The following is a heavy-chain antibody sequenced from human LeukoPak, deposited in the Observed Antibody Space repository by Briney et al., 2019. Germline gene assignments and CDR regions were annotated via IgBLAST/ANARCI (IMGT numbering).Heavy chain of an antibody. CDR3: ARERMVRGVINYYYGMDV. Sequence: GGSLRLSCAASGFTFSSYWMSWVRQAPGKGLEWVANIKQDGSEKYYVDSVKGRFTISGDNAKNSLYLQMNSLRAEDTAVYYCARERMVRGVINYYYGMDVWGKGTTVTVSS. V-gene: IGHV3-7*03. J-gene: IGHJ6*04. CDR1: GFTFSSYW. CDR2: IKQDGSEK. D-gene: IGHD3-10*01.